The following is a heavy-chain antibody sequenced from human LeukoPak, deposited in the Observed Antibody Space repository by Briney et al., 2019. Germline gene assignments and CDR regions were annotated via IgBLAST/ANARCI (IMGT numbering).Heavy chain of an antibody. V-gene: IGHV3-30*04. J-gene: IGHJ4*02. D-gene: IGHD6-19*01. CDR2: ISYDGSNK. CDR3: AKSAIRIAVAGVDY. CDR1: GFTFSSYA. Sequence: GGSLRLSCAASGFTFSSYAMHWVRQAPGKGLEWVAVISYDGSNKKYGDSVKGRFTISRDNSKNTLDLQMNSLRAEDTAVYYCAKSAIRIAVAGVDYWGQGTLVTVSS.